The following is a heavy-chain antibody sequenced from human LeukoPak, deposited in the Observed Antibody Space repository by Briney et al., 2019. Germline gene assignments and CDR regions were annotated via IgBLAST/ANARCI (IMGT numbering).Heavy chain of an antibody. CDR2: IYPGDSDT. J-gene: IGHJ5*02. V-gene: IGHV5-51*01. CDR3: ARWHSRGTLWFDP. Sequence: KLGESLRISCKGSGYSFTSYWISWVRQMPGKGLEWMGIIYPGDSDTRYSPSFQGQVTISADKSISTAYLQWSSLKASDTAMYYCARWHSRGTLWFDPCGQGTLVTVSS. CDR1: GYSFTSYW. D-gene: IGHD2-15*01.